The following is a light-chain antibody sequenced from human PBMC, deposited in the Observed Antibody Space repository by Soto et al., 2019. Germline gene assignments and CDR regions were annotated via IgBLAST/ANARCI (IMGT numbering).Light chain of an antibody. Sequence: QSALTQPASLSGSPGQSITISCTGTSSDVGSYNLVSWYQHHPGKAPKLIIYEVTKRPSEISDRFSGSESDTTASLIISGLQPEDEADYYCSSYAGSSARVVFGGGTKLTVL. CDR3: SSYAGSSARVV. V-gene: IGLV2-23*02. CDR1: SSDVGSYNL. J-gene: IGLJ2*01. CDR2: EVT.